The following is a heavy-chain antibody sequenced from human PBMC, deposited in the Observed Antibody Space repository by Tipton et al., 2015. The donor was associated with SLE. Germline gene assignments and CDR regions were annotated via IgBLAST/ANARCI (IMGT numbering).Heavy chain of an antibody. J-gene: IGHJ6*03. CDR2: IYYTGRT. V-gene: IGHV4-61*01. Sequence: TLSLTCTVSGGSISISNYFWSWIRQPPGKGLEWIAYIYYTGRTDYNPSLKSRLTISLDTSNNRFSLRLSSVTAADTAVYYCARGGLGYSYYYYMDVWGKGTTVTVSS. D-gene: IGHD5-18*01. CDR3: ARGGLGYSYYYYMDV. CDR1: GGSISISNYF.